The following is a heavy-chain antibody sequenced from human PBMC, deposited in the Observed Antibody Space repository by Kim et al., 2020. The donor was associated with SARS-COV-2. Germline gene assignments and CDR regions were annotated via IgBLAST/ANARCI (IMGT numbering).Heavy chain of an antibody. J-gene: IGHJ4*02. D-gene: IGHD3-3*02. CDR2: IYSGGST. V-gene: IGHV3-66*01. CDR1: GFTVSSNY. Sequence: GGSLRLSCAASGFTVSSNYMSWVRQAPGKGLEWVSVIYSGGSTYYADSVKGRFTISRDNSKNTLYLQMNSLRAEDTAVYYCARALLLAGRADYWGQGTLVTVSS. CDR3: ARALLLAGRADY.